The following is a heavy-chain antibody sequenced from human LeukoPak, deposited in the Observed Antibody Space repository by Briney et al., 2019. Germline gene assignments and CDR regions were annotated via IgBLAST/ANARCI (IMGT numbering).Heavy chain of an antibody. V-gene: IGHV4-4*09. J-gene: IGHJ4*02. CDR1: GGSISSYY. CDR2: IYTSGST. CDR3: AVYYYDSSGYIFDY. Sequence: SETLSLTCTVSGGSISSYYWSWIRQPPGKGLEWIGYIYTSGSTNYNPSLKSRVTMSVDTSKNQFSLKLSSVTAADTAVYYRAVYYYDSSGYIFDYWGQGTLVTVSS. D-gene: IGHD3-22*01.